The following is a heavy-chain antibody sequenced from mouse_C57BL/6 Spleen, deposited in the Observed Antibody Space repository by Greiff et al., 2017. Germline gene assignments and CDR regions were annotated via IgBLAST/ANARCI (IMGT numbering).Heavy chain of an antibody. CDR2: IHPNSGST. CDR1: GYTFTSYW. CDR3: ARGGGYYAMDY. Sequence: VQLQQSGAELVKPGASVKLSCKASGYTFTSYWMHWVKQRPGQGLEWIGMIHPNSGSTNYNEKFKSKATLTVDKSSSTAYMQLSSLTSEDSAVYYCARGGGYYAMDYWDQGTSVTVSS. J-gene: IGHJ4*01. V-gene: IGHV1-64*01.